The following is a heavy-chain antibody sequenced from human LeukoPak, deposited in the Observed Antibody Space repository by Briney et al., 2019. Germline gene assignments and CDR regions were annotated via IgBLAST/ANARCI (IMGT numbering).Heavy chain of an antibody. Sequence: GESLKISCKASGYSFTTYWIGWVRQMPGKGLEWMGMFYPGDSDTTKTPSFQGQVTLSADKSITTAYLECISLKASDTAIYYCARGPRGGNWNEALDYWGQGTLVTVSS. CDR1: GYSFTTYW. J-gene: IGHJ4*02. D-gene: IGHD1-1*01. CDR3: ARGPRGGNWNEALDY. CDR2: FYPGDSDT. V-gene: IGHV5-51*01.